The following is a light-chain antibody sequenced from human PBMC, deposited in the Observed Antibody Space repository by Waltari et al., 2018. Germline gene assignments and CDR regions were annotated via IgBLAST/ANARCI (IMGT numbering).Light chain of an antibody. V-gene: IGLV3-21*04. Sequence: SYVLTQPPSVSVAPGRTASITCGGNNIGTYSVHWYQQKPGQAPVLVIFDDSARPSGIPERFPGSNSRNTATLTISRVEAGDEADYYCQVWDTGSASGIFGGGTKMTVL. J-gene: IGLJ2*01. CDR3: QVWDTGSASGI. CDR1: NIGTYS. CDR2: DDS.